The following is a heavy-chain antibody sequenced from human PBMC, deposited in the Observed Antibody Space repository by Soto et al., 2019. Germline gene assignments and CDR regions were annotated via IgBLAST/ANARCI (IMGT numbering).Heavy chain of an antibody. CDR1: GGTFIDYA. D-gene: IGHD3-3*02. J-gene: IGHJ4*02. CDR2: TVPISGIE. CDR3: ARSYHLWSPYFSFGNQRDN. V-gene: IGHV1-69*01. Sequence: QVQLVQSGAEVKKPGSSVRVSCEASGGTFIDYAFSWVRQAPGQGLEWMGGTVPISGIEDYAQKFQGRITITADASTRTAYMELTSLRSEDTAVYYCARSYHLWSPYFSFGNQRDNGGQGTLVAVSS.